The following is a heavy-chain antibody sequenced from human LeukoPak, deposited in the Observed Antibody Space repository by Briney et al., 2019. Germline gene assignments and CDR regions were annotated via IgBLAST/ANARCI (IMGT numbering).Heavy chain of an antibody. V-gene: IGHV4-39*07. CDR2: IYYSGST. J-gene: IGHJ3*02. CDR1: GDSISDVNYY. CDR3: ASEGAPYDAFDI. D-gene: IGHD3-16*01. Sequence: NTSETLSLTCTVSGDSISDVNYYWGWIRQPPGKGLEWIGTIYYSGSTYYNPSLKSRVTISVDTSKNQFSLRLSSVTAADTAVYYCASEGAPYDAFDIWGQGTMVTVSS.